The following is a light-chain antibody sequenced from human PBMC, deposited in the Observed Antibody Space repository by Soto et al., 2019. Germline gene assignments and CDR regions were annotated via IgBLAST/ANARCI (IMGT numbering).Light chain of an antibody. CDR2: LGS. CDR1: QSLLHSTGYSY. V-gene: IGKV2-28*01. CDR3: MQALQTRLT. Sequence: DIVLTQSPLSLPVTPGEPASISCRSSQSLLHSTGYSYLDWYLQKPGQSPQLLIYLGSNRASGVPGRFSGSGSGTNFTLKISRVEAEDVGIYYGMQALQTRLTFGGGTRVESK. J-gene: IGKJ4*01.